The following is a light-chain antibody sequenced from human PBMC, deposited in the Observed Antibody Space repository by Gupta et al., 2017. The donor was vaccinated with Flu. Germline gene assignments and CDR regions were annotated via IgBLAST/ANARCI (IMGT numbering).Light chain of an antibody. CDR3: CSYAGNSWV. J-gene: IGLJ3*02. V-gene: IGLV2-11*03. CDR1: SSDVGGYKY. CDR2: DVA. Sequence: QSVTISCTGTSSDVGGYKYVSWYQQHPGKAPKLMIYDVATRSSGVPDRFSGSRSGNTASLTISGLQADDEGDYYCCSYAGNSWVFGGGTRLTVL.